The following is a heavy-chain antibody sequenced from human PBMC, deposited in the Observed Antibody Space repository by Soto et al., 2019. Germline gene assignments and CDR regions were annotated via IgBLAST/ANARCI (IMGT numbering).Heavy chain of an antibody. D-gene: IGHD3-22*01. Sequence: GSLSVSCAASGFTFSSYGIHWVRQAPGKGLEGVAVIWYDGSNKYYADSVKGRFTISRDNSKNTLYLQMNSLRAEDTAVYYCARDPKNWRESSGSSRGDRYFQHWGQGTPVTVSS. V-gene: IGHV3-33*01. CDR1: GFTFSSYG. CDR3: ARDPKNWRESSGSSRGDRYFQH. J-gene: IGHJ1*01. CDR2: IWYDGSNK.